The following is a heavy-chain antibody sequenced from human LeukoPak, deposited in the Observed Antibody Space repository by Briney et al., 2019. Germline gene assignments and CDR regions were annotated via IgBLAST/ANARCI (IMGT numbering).Heavy chain of an antibody. D-gene: IGHD3-22*01. CDR1: GGSISSYY. J-gene: IGHJ4*02. V-gene: IGHV4-59*01. Sequence: SETLSLTCTVSGGSISSYYWSWVRQPPGKGLEWIGYIYYSGSTNYNPSLKSRVTISVDTSKNQFSLKLSSVTAADTAVYYCARGDSSGYYSLTDYWGQGTLVTVSS. CDR2: IYYSGST. CDR3: ARGDSSGYYSLTDY.